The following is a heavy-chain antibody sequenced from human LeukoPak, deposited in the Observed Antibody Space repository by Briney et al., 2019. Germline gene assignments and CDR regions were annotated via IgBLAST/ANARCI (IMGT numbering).Heavy chain of an antibody. CDR1: GGSISSYY. D-gene: IGHD6-13*01. V-gene: IGHV4-59*08. CDR3: ARLTGQQLVQDYYMDV. CDR2: TSYSGST. J-gene: IGHJ6*03. Sequence: SETLSLTCTVSGGSISSYYWSWIRQPPGRGLGWIGYTSYSGSTNYNPSLKSRVTISVDTSKNQFSLKLNSVTAADTAVYYCARLTGQQLVQDYYMDVWGKGTTVTVSS.